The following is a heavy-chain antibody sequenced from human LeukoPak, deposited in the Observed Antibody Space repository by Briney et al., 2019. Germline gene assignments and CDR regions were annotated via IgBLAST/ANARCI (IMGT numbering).Heavy chain of an antibody. V-gene: IGHV4-61*08. Sequence: TLSLXXAVSGDXXSSGDYSWSWVRQPAGTGLEWIGYIYYSGSTTYNPSLRSRVTISVDTSKNQFSLKLTSVTAADTGVYYCVRHPRGGPYFDYWGQGTLVTVSS. CDR1: GDXXSSGDYS. CDR3: VRHPRGGPYFDY. CDR2: IYYSGST. D-gene: IGHD3-16*01. J-gene: IGHJ4*02.